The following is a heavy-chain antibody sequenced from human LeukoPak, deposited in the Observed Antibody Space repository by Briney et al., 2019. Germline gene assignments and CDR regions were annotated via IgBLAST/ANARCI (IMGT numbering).Heavy chain of an antibody. CDR2: IIPIFGTA. Sequence: SVKVSCKASGGTFSSYAISWVRQAPGQGLEWMGGIIPIFGTANYAQKFQGRVTITADESTSTAYMELRSLRSDDTAVYYCARVNYDSSGSAVSYWGQGTLVTVSS. V-gene: IGHV1-69*13. J-gene: IGHJ4*02. CDR3: ARVNYDSSGSAVSY. CDR1: GGTFSSYA. D-gene: IGHD3-22*01.